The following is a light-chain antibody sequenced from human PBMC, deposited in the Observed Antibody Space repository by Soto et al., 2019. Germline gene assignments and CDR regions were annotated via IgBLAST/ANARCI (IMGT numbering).Light chain of an antibody. Sequence: QSALTQPDSVSGSPGQSITISCIGTSSDIGAYNYASWYQQHPGKAPKLIIYDVSNRPSGVSNRFSGFKSGYTASLTISGLQAEDEADYYCSSYSSTITRVFGTGTKVTVL. CDR1: SSDIGAYNY. V-gene: IGLV2-14*03. CDR3: SSYSSTITRV. CDR2: DVS. J-gene: IGLJ1*01.